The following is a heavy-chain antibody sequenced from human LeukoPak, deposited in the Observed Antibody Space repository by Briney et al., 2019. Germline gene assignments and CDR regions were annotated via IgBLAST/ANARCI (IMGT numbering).Heavy chain of an antibody. J-gene: IGHJ4*02. D-gene: IGHD2-15*01. CDR3: AKELRRSPTYYFDY. CDR2: ISGSGADT. CDR1: GFTSSNYA. V-gene: IGHV3-23*01. Sequence: GGSLRLSCAASGFTSSNYAMNWVRQAPGKGLAWVSAISGSGADTYYADSVKGRFTISRDNSKNTLYLQMNSLRAEDTAIYFCAKELRRSPTYYFDYWGQGTLVTVSS.